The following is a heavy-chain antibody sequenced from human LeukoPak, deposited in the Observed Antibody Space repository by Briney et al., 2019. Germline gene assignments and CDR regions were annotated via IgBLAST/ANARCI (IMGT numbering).Heavy chain of an antibody. CDR3: ARVTPPQDIVVVPPLGMDV. CDR1: GGSISSGGYS. V-gene: IGHV4-30-2*01. Sequence: PSETLSLTCAVSGGSISSGGYSWSWIRQPPGKGLEWIGYIYHSGSTYYNPSLKSRVTISVDTSKNQFSLKLSSVTAADTAVYYCARVTPPQDIVVVPPLGMDVWGQGTTVTVSS. CDR2: IYHSGST. D-gene: IGHD2-2*01. J-gene: IGHJ6*02.